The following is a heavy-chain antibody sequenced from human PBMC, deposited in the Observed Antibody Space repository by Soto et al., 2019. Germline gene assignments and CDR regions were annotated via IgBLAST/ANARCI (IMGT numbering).Heavy chain of an antibody. CDR2: ISSSSSYT. J-gene: IGHJ4*02. V-gene: IGHV3-11*05. CDR3: ARDGVYYDSSGHED. CDR1: GFTFSDYY. Sequence: GGSLRLSYAVSGFTFSDYYMSWIRQAPGKGLEWVPYISSSSSYTNYVDSVKGRFTISRDNAKNSLYLQMNSLRVEDTAVYYCARDGVYYDSSGHEDWGQGTMVTVSS. D-gene: IGHD3-22*01.